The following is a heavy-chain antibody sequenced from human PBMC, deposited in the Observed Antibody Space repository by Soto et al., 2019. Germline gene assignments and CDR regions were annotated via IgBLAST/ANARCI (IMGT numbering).Heavy chain of an antibody. J-gene: IGHJ4*02. D-gene: IGHD2-21*01. Sequence: EVQLVESGGGLVQPGGSLRLSCAASGFTVSSNYMSWVRQAPGKGLEWVSVIYSGGSTYYADSVKGRFTISRDNSKHTLYLQMNSLRAEDTAVYYCARGLVVVSSRGAFDYWGQGTLVTVSS. CDR1: GFTVSSNY. CDR3: ARGLVVVSSRGAFDY. CDR2: IYSGGST. V-gene: IGHV3-66*01.